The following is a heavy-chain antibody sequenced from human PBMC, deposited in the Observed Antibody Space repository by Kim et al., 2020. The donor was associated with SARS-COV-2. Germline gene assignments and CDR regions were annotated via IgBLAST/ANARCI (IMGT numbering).Heavy chain of an antibody. J-gene: IGHJ3*02. CDR1: GFTFSSYW. D-gene: IGHD3-16*01. V-gene: IGHV3-7*03. CDR3: ARAGAYMMGEAFDI. Sequence: GGSLRLSCAASGFTFSSYWMSWVRQAPGKGLEWVANIKQDGSEKYYVDSVKGRCTISRDNAKNSLYLQMNSLRAEDTAVYYCARAGAYMMGEAFDIWGQGTMVTVSS. CDR2: IKQDGSEK.